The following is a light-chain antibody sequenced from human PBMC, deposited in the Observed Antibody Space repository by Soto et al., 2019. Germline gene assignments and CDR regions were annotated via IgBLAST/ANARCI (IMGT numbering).Light chain of an antibody. CDR1: SSDVGSYNL. V-gene: IGLV2-23*01. CDR2: EGS. CDR3: YSYAGSSTSVV. Sequence: QSVLTQPASVSGSPGQSITISCTGTSSDVGSYNLVSWYQQHPGKAPKLMIYEGSKRPSGVSNRFSGSKSCNTASLTISGLQAEDEADYYCYSYAGSSTSVVFGGGTKVTVL. J-gene: IGLJ2*01.